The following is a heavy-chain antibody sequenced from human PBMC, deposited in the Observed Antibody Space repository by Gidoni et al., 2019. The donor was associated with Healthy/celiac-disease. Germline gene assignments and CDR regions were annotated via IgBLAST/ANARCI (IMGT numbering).Heavy chain of an antibody. CDR2: IYYSGSP. CDR1: GGSISSYY. CDR3: ARVPGYSSSSTVHYYYYYGMDV. D-gene: IGHD6-6*01. Sequence: QVQLQESGPGLVKPSETLSLTCTVPGGSISSYYWSWIRQPPGKGLEWIGYIYYSGSPNYNPSLKSRVTISVDTSKNQFSLKLSSVTAADTAVYYCARVPGYSSSSTVHYYYYYGMDVWGQGTTVTVSS. J-gene: IGHJ6*02. V-gene: IGHV4-59*01.